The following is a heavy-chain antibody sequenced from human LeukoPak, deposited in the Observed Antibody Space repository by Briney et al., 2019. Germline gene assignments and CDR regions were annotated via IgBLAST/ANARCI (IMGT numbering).Heavy chain of an antibody. CDR2: IYYSGST. Sequence: PSQTLSLTCTASGGSISSGDYYWSWIRQPPGKGLEWIGYIYYSGSTYYNPSLKSRVTIPVDTSKNQFSLKLSSVTAADTAVYYCARVDIGAADPYYFDYWGQGTLVTVSS. CDR3: ARVDIGAADPYYFDY. CDR1: GGSISSGDYY. D-gene: IGHD6-13*01. V-gene: IGHV4-30-4*01. J-gene: IGHJ4*02.